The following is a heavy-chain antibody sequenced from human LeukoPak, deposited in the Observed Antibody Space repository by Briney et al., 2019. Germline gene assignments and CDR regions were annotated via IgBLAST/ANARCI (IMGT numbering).Heavy chain of an antibody. CDR3: ARRPHCTNGVCYRAQNAFDI. V-gene: IGHV5-51*01. J-gene: IGHJ3*02. Sequence: KAGESLKISCKGSGYSFTSYWIGWVRQMPGKGLEWMGIIYPGDSDTRYSPSFQGQVTISADKSISTAYLQWSSLKASDTAMYYCARRPHCTNGVCYRAQNAFDIWGQGTMVTVSS. CDR1: GYSFTSYW. D-gene: IGHD2-8*01. CDR2: IYPGDSDT.